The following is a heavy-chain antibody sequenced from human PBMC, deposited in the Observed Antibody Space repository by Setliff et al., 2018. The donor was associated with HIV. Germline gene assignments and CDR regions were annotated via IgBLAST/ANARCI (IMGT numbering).Heavy chain of an antibody. CDR2: IYHSGST. CDR1: GYSISSGYY. V-gene: IGHV4-38-2*01. Sequence: SETLSLTCAVSGYSISSGYYWGWIRQPPGKELEWIGSIYHSGSTYYNPSLKSRVTISVDTSKNQFSLKLSSVTAADTAVYYCARSRPFFDIWGQGTMVTVSS. J-gene: IGHJ3*02. CDR3: ARSRPFFDI.